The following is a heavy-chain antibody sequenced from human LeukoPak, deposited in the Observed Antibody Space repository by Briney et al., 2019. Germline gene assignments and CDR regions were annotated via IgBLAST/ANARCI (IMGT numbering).Heavy chain of an antibody. J-gene: IGHJ3*02. CDR1: GGSISSYY. D-gene: IGHD6-6*01. CDR2: IYYSGST. CDR3: ASSARRGGAFDI. Sequence: PSETLSLTCTVSGGSISSYYWSWIRQPPGKGLEWIGYIYYSGSTNYNPSLKSRVTISIDTSKNQFSLKLSSVTAADTAVYYCASSARRGGAFDIWGQGTMVTVSS. V-gene: IGHV4-59*08.